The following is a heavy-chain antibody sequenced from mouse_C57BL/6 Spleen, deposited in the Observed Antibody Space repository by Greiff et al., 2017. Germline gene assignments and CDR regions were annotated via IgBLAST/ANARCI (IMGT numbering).Heavy chain of an antibody. J-gene: IGHJ2*01. D-gene: IGHD1-2*01. CDR2: INPNNGGT. CDR3: ARLLRLDY. Sequence: VQLQQSGPELVKPGASVKISCKASGYTFTDYYMNWVKQSHGKSLEWIGDINPNNGGTSYNQKFKGKATLTVDKSSSTAYMELRSLTSEDSAVYYCARLLRLDYWGQGTTLTVSS. V-gene: IGHV1-26*01. CDR1: GYTFTDYY.